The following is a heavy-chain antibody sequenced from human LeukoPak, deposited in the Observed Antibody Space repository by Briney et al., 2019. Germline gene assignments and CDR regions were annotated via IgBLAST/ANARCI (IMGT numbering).Heavy chain of an antibody. CDR2: ISYDGSNK. CDR1: GSTFSSYG. V-gene: IGHV3-30*18. CDR3: AKRVTGDKGSGHNWFDP. J-gene: IGHJ5*02. D-gene: IGHD2-15*01. Sequence: GGSLRLSCAASGSTFSSYGMHWVRQAPGKGLEWVAVISYDGSNKYYADSVKGRFTISRDNSKNTLYLQMNSLRAEDTAVYYCAKRVTGDKGSGHNWFDPWGQGTLVTVSS.